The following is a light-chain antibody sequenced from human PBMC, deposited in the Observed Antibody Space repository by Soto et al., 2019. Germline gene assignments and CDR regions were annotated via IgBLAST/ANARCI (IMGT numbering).Light chain of an antibody. Sequence: DIQMTQSPSSLSASVGDRVTITCRASQSISTSLNWYQQKPGKAPNLLIYAASSLQSGVPSRFSGSGSGTDFTLTSSSLQPEDFATYYCQQSDHSPMYTFGQGTHLEIK. CDR3: QQSDHSPMYT. V-gene: IGKV1-39*01. CDR1: QSISTS. CDR2: AAS. J-gene: IGKJ2*01.